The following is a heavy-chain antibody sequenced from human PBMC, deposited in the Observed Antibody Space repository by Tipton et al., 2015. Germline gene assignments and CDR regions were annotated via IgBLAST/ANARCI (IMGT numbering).Heavy chain of an antibody. CDR2: IFYSGDT. CDR3: ARHKDSGTYPLDY. D-gene: IGHD3-10*01. V-gene: IGHV4-59*13. CDR1: GGSISNNY. Sequence: TLSLTCTVSGGSISNNYWGWIRQPPGKGLEYIGYIFYSGDTNYNPSLKSRVSMSVDTSKNQISLTLTSVTAADTAVYYCARHKDSGTYPLDYWGQGSLVTVS. J-gene: IGHJ4*02.